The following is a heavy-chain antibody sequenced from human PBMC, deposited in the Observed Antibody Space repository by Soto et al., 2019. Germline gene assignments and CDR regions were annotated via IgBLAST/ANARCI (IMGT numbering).Heavy chain of an antibody. CDR2: IYYSGYT. CDR1: GGSISSSSYY. J-gene: IGHJ4*02. CDR3: ARLSSGWYGY. V-gene: IGHV4-39*01. Sequence: QLHLQESGPGLVKLSETLSLPCTVSGGSISSSSYYWGWIGQPPGKGLEWIGRIYYSGYTLYNPSLKSRVPISVDTSKNQFSLKLSSVTAADTAVYYCARLSSGWYGYWGQGSLVTVSS. D-gene: IGHD6-19*01.